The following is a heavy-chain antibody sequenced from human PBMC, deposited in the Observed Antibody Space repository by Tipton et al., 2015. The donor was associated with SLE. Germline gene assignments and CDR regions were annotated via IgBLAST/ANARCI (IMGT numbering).Heavy chain of an antibody. Sequence: TLSLTCAVYGGSFSGYYWAWIRQPPGKGLEWIGYISYGGGTNYNPSLKSRVTMSADTSKNQFSLRLSSVTAADTAVYHCARHKWIRIIDAFDSWAQGTMVTAS. V-gene: IGHV4-59*08. J-gene: IGHJ3*02. D-gene: IGHD5-18*01. CDR1: GGSFSGYY. CDR3: ARHKWIRIIDAFDS. CDR2: ISYGGGT.